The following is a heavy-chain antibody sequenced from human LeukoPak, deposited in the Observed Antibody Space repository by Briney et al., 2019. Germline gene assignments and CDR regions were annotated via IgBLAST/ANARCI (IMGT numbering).Heavy chain of an antibody. CDR1: GGSISSYY. J-gene: IGHJ4*02. Sequence: PSETLSLTCTVSGGSISSYYWSWIRQPPGKGLEWIGYIYYSGSTNYNPSLKSRVTISVDTSKDQFFLKLSSVTAADTAVYYCARTYDSSGYYYGYFDYWGQGTLVTVSS. CDR2: IYYSGST. D-gene: IGHD3-22*01. CDR3: ARTYDSSGYYYGYFDY. V-gene: IGHV4-59*01.